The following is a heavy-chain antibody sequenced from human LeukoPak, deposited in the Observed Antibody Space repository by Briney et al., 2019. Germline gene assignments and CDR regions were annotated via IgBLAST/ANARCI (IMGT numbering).Heavy chain of an antibody. D-gene: IGHD3-10*01. J-gene: IGHJ3*02. Sequence: SETLSLTCTVSGGSIQSYDWTWIRQPPGKGLEWIGCIYYSGTTNYNSSLKSRVTISLDTSKNQFSLTLTSVTAADTAVYYCARRATGFGALNASDIWGQGTMVSVSS. V-gene: IGHV4-59*08. CDR1: GGSIQSYD. CDR2: IYYSGTT. CDR3: ARRATGFGALNASDI.